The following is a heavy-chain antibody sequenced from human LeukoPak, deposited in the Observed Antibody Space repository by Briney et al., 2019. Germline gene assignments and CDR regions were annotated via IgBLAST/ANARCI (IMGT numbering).Heavy chain of an antibody. V-gene: IGHV4-30-4*01. CDR3: ARVRVGSGYSDY. D-gene: IGHD3-22*01. Sequence: SQTLSLTCTVSGGSISSGDYYWSWIRQPPGKGLEWIGYIYYSGSTYYNPSLKSRVTISVDTSKNQFSLKLSSVTAADTAVYYCARVRVGSGYSDYWGQGTLVTVSS. CDR2: IYYSGST. CDR1: GGSISSGDYY. J-gene: IGHJ4*02.